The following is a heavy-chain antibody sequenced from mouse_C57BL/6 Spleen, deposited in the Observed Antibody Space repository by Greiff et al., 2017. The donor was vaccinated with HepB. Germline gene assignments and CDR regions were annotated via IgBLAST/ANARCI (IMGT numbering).Heavy chain of an antibody. CDR3: ATLDSSGYTAWFAY. CDR2: IHPNSGST. Sequence: QVQLQQPGAELVKPGASVKLSCKASGYTFTSYWMHWVKQRPGQGFEWIGMIHPNSGSTNYNEKFKSKATLTVDKSSSTAYMQLSSLTSEDSAVYYCATLDSSGYTAWFAYWGQGTLVTVSA. D-gene: IGHD3-2*02. V-gene: IGHV1-64*01. CDR1: GYTFTSYW. J-gene: IGHJ3*01.